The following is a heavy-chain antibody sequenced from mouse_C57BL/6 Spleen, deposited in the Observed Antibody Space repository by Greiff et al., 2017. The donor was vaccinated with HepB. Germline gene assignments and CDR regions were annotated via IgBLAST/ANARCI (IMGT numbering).Heavy chain of an antibody. J-gene: IGHJ3*01. V-gene: IGHV1-15*01. CDR3: TSGYYDYSWFAY. D-gene: IGHD2-4*01. CDR1: GYTFTDYE. Sequence: VQLQQSGAELVRPGASVTLSCKASGYTFTDYEMHWVKQTPVHGLEWIGAIDPETGGTAYNQKFKGKAIMTADKSSSTSYMEIRRLTSEDSAVYYCTSGYYDYSWFAYWGQGTLVTVSA. CDR2: IDPETGGT.